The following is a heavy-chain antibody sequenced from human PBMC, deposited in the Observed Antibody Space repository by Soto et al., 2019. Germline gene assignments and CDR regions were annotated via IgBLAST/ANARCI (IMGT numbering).Heavy chain of an antibody. CDR2: IYYSGST. D-gene: IGHD6-13*01. V-gene: IGHV4-39*02. CDR3: ARDRSTKAAAGLYYYYYGMDV. CDR1: GGSISSSSYY. Sequence: PSETLSLTCTVPGGSISSSSYYWGWIRQPPGKGLEWIGSIYYSGSTYYNPSLKSRVTISVDTSKNQFSLKLSSVTAADTAVYYCARDRSTKAAAGLYYYYYGMDVWGQGTTVTVSS. J-gene: IGHJ6*02.